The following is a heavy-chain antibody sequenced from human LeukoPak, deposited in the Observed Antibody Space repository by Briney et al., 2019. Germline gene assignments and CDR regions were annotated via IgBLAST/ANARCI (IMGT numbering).Heavy chain of an antibody. V-gene: IGHV3-74*01. CDR3: AKDPYGTRYFDY. Sequence: GGSLRLSCAASGFSFSTHWMHWVRQAPGKGLVYVAQIKSDGSATAYADSVKGRFTISRDNAKNTLYLEMSSLRAEDTAVYYCAKDPYGTRYFDYWGQGTLVTASS. CDR2: IKSDGSAT. D-gene: IGHD2-2*01. CDR1: GFSFSTHW. J-gene: IGHJ4*02.